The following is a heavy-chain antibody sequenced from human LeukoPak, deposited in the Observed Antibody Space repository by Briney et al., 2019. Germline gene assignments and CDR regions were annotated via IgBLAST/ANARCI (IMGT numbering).Heavy chain of an antibody. CDR1: GGSVSSGSYY. Sequence: SETLSLTCTVSGGSVSSGSYYWSWIRQPPGEGLEWIGYIYYSGSTNYNPSLKSRVTISVDTSKNQFSLKLSSVTAADTAVYYCARDKGVGSGDAFDIWGQGTMVTVSS. J-gene: IGHJ3*02. CDR2: IYYSGST. D-gene: IGHD6-19*01. CDR3: ARDKGVGSGDAFDI. V-gene: IGHV4-61*01.